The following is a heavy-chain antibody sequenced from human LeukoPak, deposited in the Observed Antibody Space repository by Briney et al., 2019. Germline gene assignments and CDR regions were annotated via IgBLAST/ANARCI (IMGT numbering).Heavy chain of an antibody. CDR3: ARHIQGFVVLGAFQH. CDR1: GGSISSYY. D-gene: IGHD2-21*01. CDR2: IYYSGST. J-gene: IGHJ1*01. Sequence: SETLSLTCTVSGGSISSYYWSWIRQPPGKGLEWIGSIYYSGSTYYNPSLKSRVTISVDTSKNQFSLKLSSVTAADTAVYYCARHIQGFVVLGAFQHWGQGTLVTVSS. V-gene: IGHV4-39*01.